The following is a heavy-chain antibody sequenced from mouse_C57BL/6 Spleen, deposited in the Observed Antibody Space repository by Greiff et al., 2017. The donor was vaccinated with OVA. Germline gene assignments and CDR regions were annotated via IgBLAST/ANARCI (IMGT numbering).Heavy chain of an antibody. CDR3: TRYITTVVEGFAY. Sequence: VKLQESGAELVRPGASVTLSCKASGYTFTDYEMHWVKQTPVHGLEWIGAIDPETGGTAYNQKFKGKAILTADKSSSTAYMELRSLTSEDSAVYYCTRYITTVVEGFAYWGQGTLVTVSA. D-gene: IGHD1-1*01. CDR1: GYTFTDYE. J-gene: IGHJ3*01. CDR2: IDPETGGT. V-gene: IGHV1-15*01.